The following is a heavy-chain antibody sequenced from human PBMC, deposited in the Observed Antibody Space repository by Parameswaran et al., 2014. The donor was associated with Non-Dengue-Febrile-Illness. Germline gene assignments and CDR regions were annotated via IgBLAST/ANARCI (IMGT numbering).Heavy chain of an antibody. V-gene: IGHV1-3*01. CDR3: ARGTTGTTGYYYYMDV. Sequence: WVRQAPGQRLKWMGWINAGNGNTKYSQKFQGRVTITRDTSASTAYMELSSLRSEDTAVYYCARGTTGTTGYYYYMDVWGKGTTVTVSS. D-gene: IGHD1-1*01. J-gene: IGHJ6*03. CDR2: INAGNGNT.